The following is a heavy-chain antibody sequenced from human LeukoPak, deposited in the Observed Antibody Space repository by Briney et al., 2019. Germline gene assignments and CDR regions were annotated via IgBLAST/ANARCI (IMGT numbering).Heavy chain of an antibody. Sequence: SETLSPTCTVSGGSISNYYWSWIRQPPGKGLEWIGYIYNSGSTNYNPSLKSRVTISVDTSKNQLSLNLRSVTAADTAAYYCARVGTSGSSVAYDYWGQGTLVTVSS. CDR1: GGSISNYY. CDR3: ARVGTSGSSVAYDY. D-gene: IGHD3-10*01. V-gene: IGHV4-59*01. J-gene: IGHJ4*02. CDR2: IYNSGST.